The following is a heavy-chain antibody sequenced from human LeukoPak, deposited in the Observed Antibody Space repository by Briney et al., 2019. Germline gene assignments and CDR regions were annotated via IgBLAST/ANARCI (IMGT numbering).Heavy chain of an antibody. D-gene: IGHD2-21*02. CDR2: INHSGST. CDR1: GGSFSAYY. Sequence: SETLSLTCAVYGGSFSAYYWSWIRQPPGKGLEWIGEINHSGSTNYNPSLRSRVTISVDTSKNQFSLKLSSVTAADTAVYYCARGGFYCGGDCYVDYWGQGTLVTVSS. CDR3: ARGGFYCGGDCYVDY. V-gene: IGHV4-34*01. J-gene: IGHJ4*02.